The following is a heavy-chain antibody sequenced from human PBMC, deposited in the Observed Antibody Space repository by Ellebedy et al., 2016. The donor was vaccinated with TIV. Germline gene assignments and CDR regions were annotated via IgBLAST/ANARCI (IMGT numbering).Heavy chain of an antibody. CDR3: ARAGSYRFDY. Sequence: PGGSLRLSCVDSGFTFDDYAMHWVRQAPGKGLEWVSGISWNSGSIHYGDSVKGRFTIARDNAKNTLYLQMNSLRLEDTGVYFCARAGSYRFDYWGQGSLVTVSS. CDR2: ISWNSGSI. J-gene: IGHJ4*02. CDR1: GFTFDDYA. D-gene: IGHD1-26*01. V-gene: IGHV3-9*01.